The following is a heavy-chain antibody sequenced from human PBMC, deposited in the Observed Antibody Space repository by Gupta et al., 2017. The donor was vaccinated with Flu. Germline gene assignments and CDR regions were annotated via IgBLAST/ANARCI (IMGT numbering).Heavy chain of an antibody. CDR1: GFTFSSYW. CDR3: ATSRTFDY. J-gene: IGHJ4*02. D-gene: IGHD1-7*01. Sequence: EVKLVESGRGLVRPGGSMRLSCAAYGFTFSSYWMPWVRQPPGKGLVWVSRINSDGTSTTDADSSKGRFTISRDNAKNTLYLQMNSLRAEDTAVYYCATSRTFDYWGQGTLVTVSS. V-gene: IGHV3-74*03. CDR2: INSDGTST.